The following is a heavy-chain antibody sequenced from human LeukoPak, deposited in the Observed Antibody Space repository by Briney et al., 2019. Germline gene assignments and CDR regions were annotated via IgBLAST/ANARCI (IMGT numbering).Heavy chain of an antibody. D-gene: IGHD3-10*01. Sequence: GGSLRLSCAASGFTFSSYGIHWVRQTPGKELEWVAYISSSTPTIYYANSVKGRFTISRDNSKNSLYLQMNSLRAEDTAVYYCARWRLHLGSGTSRYSFDYWGQGALVTVSS. CDR3: ARWRLHLGSGTSRYSFDY. J-gene: IGHJ4*02. CDR1: GFTFSSYG. V-gene: IGHV3-48*04. CDR2: ISSSTPTI.